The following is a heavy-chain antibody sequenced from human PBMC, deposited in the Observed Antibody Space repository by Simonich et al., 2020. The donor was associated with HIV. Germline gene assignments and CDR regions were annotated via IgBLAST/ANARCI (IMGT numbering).Heavy chain of an antibody. V-gene: IGHV1-2*02. CDR1: GYTFTDYY. CDR3: ARILIVDAFDI. CDR2: INPSTGDT. Sequence: QVQLVQSGAEVKKPGASVKVSCKASGYTFTDYYMNWVRQAPGHGLEWMGWINPSTGDTNNAQKFQGRVTMTRDTSISTAYMELSRLRSDDTAVYYCARILIVDAFDIWGQGTMVTVSS. D-gene: IGHD2-8*01. J-gene: IGHJ3*02.